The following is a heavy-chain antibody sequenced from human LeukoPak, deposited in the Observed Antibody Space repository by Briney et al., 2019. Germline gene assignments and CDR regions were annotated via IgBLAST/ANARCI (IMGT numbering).Heavy chain of an antibody. Sequence: GGSLRLSCAASGFTFSSYGMHWVRQAPGKGLEWVAVISYDGSNKYYADSVKGRFTISRDNSKNTLYLQMNSLRAEDTAVYYCAKGGLWFGEPDYYYYGMDVWGQGTTVTVSS. CDR2: ISYDGSNK. CDR1: GFTFSSYG. V-gene: IGHV3-30*18. D-gene: IGHD3-10*01. CDR3: AKGGLWFGEPDYYYYGMDV. J-gene: IGHJ6*02.